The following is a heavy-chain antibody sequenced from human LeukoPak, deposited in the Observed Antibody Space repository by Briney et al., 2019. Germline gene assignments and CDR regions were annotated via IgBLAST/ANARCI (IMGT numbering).Heavy chain of an antibody. V-gene: IGHV1-69*04. CDR2: IIPILGIA. J-gene: IGHJ4*02. CDR1: GGTFSSYA. D-gene: IGHD3-3*01. Sequence: SVKVSCKASGGTFSSYAISWVRQAPGQGLEWMGRIIPILGIANYAQKFQGRVTITADKSTSTAYMELSSLRSEDTAVYYCARAGLIAYDFWSGYYYLTEWGQGTLVTVSS. CDR3: ARAGLIAYDFWSGYYYLTE.